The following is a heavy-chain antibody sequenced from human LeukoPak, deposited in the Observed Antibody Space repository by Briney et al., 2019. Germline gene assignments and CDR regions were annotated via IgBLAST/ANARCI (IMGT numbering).Heavy chain of an antibody. Sequence: GGSLRLSCAASGFTFSSYAMHWVRQAPGKGLEWVAVISYDGSNKYYADSVKGRFTISRDNSKNTLYLQMNSLRAEDTAVYYCARDSEYVVAGRGYFDYWGQGTLVTVSS. CDR3: ARDSEYVVAGRGYFDY. V-gene: IGHV3-30-3*01. CDR1: GFTFSSYA. J-gene: IGHJ4*02. D-gene: IGHD6-19*01. CDR2: ISYDGSNK.